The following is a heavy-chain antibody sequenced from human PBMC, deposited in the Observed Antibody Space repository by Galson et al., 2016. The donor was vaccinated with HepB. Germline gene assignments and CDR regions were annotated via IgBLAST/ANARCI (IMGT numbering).Heavy chain of an antibody. CDR2: IKGDGRHT. V-gene: IGHV3-74*01. Sequence: SLRLSCAASGFTFSRHWMHWARQAPGKGLMWVSRIKGDGRHTVYADSVQGRFSISRDNAKNTLYLQMNSLRAEDTAVYYCARDNDGYSFEFWGQGTLVTVSS. CDR3: ARDNDGYSFEF. J-gene: IGHJ4*02. CDR1: GFTFSRHW. D-gene: IGHD5-18*01.